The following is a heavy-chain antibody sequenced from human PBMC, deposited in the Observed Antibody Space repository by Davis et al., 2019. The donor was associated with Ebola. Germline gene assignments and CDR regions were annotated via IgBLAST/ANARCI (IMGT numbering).Heavy chain of an antibody. V-gene: IGHV1-8*01. CDR1: GYTFTSYD. CDR3: ARQPIYSSSWMFDY. J-gene: IGHJ4*02. CDR2: MNPNSGNT. Sequence: ASVKVSCKASGYTFTSYDINWVRQATGQGLEWMGWMNPNSGNTGYAQKFQGRVTMTRNTSISTAYMELSSLRSEDTAVYYCARQPIYSSSWMFDYWGQGTLVTVSS. D-gene: IGHD6-13*01.